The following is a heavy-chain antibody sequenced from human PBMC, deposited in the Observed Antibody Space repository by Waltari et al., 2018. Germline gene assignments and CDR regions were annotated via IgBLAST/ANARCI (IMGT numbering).Heavy chain of an antibody. CDR1: GGSISSYY. V-gene: IGHV4-59*01. CDR3: ARAGTAACIPDY. J-gene: IGHJ4*02. Sequence: QVQLQESGPGLVKPSETLSLTCTVSGGSISSYYWSWIRQPPGKGLEWIGYIYYSGSTNYNPSLKSRVTISVDTSQNQFSLKLSSVTAADPAVYYCARAGTAACIPDYRGPGTLVTVSS. CDR2: IYYSGST. D-gene: IGHD6-13*01.